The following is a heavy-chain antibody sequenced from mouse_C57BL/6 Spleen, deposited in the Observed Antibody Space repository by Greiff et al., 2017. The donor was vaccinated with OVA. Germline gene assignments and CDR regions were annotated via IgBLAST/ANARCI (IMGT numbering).Heavy chain of an antibody. V-gene: IGHV1-82*01. D-gene: IGHD1-1*01. CDR1: GYAFSSSW. Sequence: VQRVESGPELVKPGASVKISCKASGYAFSSSWMNWVKQRPGKGLEWIGRIYPGDGDTNYNGKFKGKATLTADKSSSTAYMQLSSLTSEDSAVYFCARAGTTVVEDWYFDVWGTGTTVTVSS. CDR2: IYPGDGDT. CDR3: ARAGTTVVEDWYFDV. J-gene: IGHJ1*03.